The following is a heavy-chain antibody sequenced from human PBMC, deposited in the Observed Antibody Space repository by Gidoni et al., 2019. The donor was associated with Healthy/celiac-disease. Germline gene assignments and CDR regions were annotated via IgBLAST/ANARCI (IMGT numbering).Heavy chain of an antibody. Sequence: QVQLVQSGAEVKKPGASVKVSCKASGSTFTGYYMHWVRQAPGQGLEWMGWINPNSGGTNYAQKCQGRVTMTRDTSSSTAYMELSRLRSDDTAVYYCARRVKWELNNWFDPWGQGTLVTVSS. CDR1: GSTFTGYY. CDR3: ARRVKWELNNWFDP. V-gene: IGHV1-2*02. CDR2: INPNSGGT. J-gene: IGHJ5*02. D-gene: IGHD1-26*01.